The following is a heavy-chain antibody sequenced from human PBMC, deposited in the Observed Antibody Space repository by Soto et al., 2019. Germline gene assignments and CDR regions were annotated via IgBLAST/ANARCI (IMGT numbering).Heavy chain of an antibody. V-gene: IGHV1-69*01. CDR2: IIPFFGTT. Sequence: QVHLVQSGAEMKKPGSSVKVSCKASGGTFSSSPINWVRQAPGQGLEWMGGIIPFFGTTHSAQKFQGRLTLTADEATRTTYMELSSLTSEDTAVYYCASRPVMEVAQYGNWFDPWGQGTLVTVSS. CDR3: ASRPVMEVAQYGNWFDP. CDR1: GGTFSSSP. D-gene: IGHD2-15*01. J-gene: IGHJ5*02.